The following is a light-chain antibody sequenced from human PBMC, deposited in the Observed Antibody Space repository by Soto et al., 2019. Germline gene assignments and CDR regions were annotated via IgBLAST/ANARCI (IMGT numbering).Light chain of an antibody. CDR1: QDISNY. CDR3: QWYNSYSGGVT. V-gene: IGKV1-33*01. Sequence: DIQMTQSPSSLSASVGDRVTITCRASQDISNYLNWYQQRPGKAPKLLIYDASNLERGVPSRFSGTRSGTHFTFAITSLQPEDVATYYCQWYNSYSGGVTFGPGTKVDI. CDR2: DAS. J-gene: IGKJ3*01.